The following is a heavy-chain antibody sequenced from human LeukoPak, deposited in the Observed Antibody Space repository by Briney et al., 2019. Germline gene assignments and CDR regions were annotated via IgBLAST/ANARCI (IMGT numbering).Heavy chain of an antibody. CDR3: ARGFRERYCFDY. J-gene: IGHJ4*02. CDR2: IYHSGST. Sequence: SETLSLTCAVSGGSISSGGYSWSWIRQPPGKGLEWIGYIYHSGSTYYNPSLKSRVTISVDRSRNQFSLKLSSVTAADTAVYYCARGFRERYCFDYWGQGTLVTVSS. CDR1: GGSISSGGYS. D-gene: IGHD1-1*01. V-gene: IGHV4-30-2*01.